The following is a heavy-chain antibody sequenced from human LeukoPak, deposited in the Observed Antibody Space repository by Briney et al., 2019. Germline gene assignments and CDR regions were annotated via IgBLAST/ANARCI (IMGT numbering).Heavy chain of an antibody. CDR1: GGSISSYY. CDR3: ARSAVTRGRFDY. J-gene: IGHJ4*02. CDR2: IYCSGST. D-gene: IGHD2-21*02. V-gene: IGHV4-59*01. Sequence: SETLSLTCTVSGGSISSYYWSWIRQPPGKGLEWIGYIYCSGSTNYNPSLKSRVTISVDTSKNQFSLKLSSVTAADTAVYYCARSAVTRGRFDYWGQGTLVTVSS.